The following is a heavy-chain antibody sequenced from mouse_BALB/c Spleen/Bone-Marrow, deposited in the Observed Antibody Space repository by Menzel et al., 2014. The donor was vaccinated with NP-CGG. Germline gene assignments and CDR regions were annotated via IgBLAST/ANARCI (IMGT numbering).Heavy chain of an antibody. CDR2: ISDGGSYT. CDR3: ARFYYYGSCYFDV. D-gene: IGHD1-1*01. CDR1: GFTFSDYY. J-gene: IGHJ1*01. V-gene: IGHV5-4*02. Sequence: VQLKDSGGGLVKPGGSLKLSCAASGFTFSDYYMYWVRQTPEKRLEWVATISDGGSYTYYPDSVKGRFTISRDNAKNNQYLQMSSLKSEDTAMYYCARFYYYGSCYFDVWGAGTTVTVSS.